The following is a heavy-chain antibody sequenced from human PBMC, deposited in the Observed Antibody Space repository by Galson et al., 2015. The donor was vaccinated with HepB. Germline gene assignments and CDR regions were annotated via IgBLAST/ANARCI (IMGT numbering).Heavy chain of an antibody. J-gene: IGHJ4*02. Sequence: LRLSCAASGFTFSNAWMNWVRQAPGKGLEWVGRIKSKTDGGTTDYAAPVKGRFTISRDDSKNTLYLQMNSLKTEDTAVYYRTTGDYYDSSGYYYLDYWGQGTLVTVSS. CDR3: TTGDYYDSSGYYYLDY. CDR1: GFTFSNAW. V-gene: IGHV3-15*07. CDR2: IKSKTDGGTT. D-gene: IGHD3-22*01.